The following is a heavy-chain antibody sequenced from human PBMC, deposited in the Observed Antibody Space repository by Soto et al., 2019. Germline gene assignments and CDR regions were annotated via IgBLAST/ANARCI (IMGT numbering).Heavy chain of an antibody. CDR2: ISAYNGNT. CDR3: ASGREGVYYDSSGYSVIDY. V-gene: IGHV1-18*01. CDR1: GYTFTSYC. D-gene: IGHD3-22*01. J-gene: IGHJ4*02. Sequence: ASVKVSCKASGYTFTSYCISWVRQAPGQGLEWMGWISAYNGNTNYAQKLQGRVTMTTDTSTSTAYMELRRLRSDDTAVYYCASGREGVYYDSSGYSVIDYWGQGTLVTVSS.